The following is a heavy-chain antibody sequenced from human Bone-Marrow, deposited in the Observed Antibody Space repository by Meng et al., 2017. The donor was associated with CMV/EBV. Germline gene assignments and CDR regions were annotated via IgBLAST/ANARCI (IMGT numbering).Heavy chain of an antibody. CDR2: ITGSGGST. Sequence: GGSLRLSCAASGFTFRSSAMSWVRQAPGKGLEWVSAITGSGGSTYHAGSVEGRFTISRDNSKNTLYLQLNSLRAEDTAVYYCARDEGYYDFWSGYYTGEHYYYYGMDVWGQGTTVTV. J-gene: IGHJ6*02. CDR1: GFTFRSSA. CDR3: ARDEGYYDFWSGYYTGEHYYYYGMDV. D-gene: IGHD3-3*01. V-gene: IGHV3-23*01.